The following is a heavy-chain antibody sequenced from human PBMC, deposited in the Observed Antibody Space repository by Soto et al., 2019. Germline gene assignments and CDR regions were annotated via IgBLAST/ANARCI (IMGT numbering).Heavy chain of an antibody. J-gene: IGHJ6*03. CDR2: VSHSGST. Sequence: QVHLLESGPGLVEPSGTLSLTCTVSGGSISSRNRWSWVRESPGKGLEWIGEVSHSGSTNSNPSLKVPVTISLDKSNNQFSLNLESMTAADAAVYFCANTRGLGLMDAWGKGTTVVVSS. CDR3: ANTRGLGLMDA. V-gene: IGHV4-4*02. D-gene: IGHD2-2*01. CDR1: GGSISSRNR.